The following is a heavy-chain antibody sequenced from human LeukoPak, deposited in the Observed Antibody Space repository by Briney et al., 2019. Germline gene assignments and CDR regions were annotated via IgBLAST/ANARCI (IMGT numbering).Heavy chain of an antibody. J-gene: IGHJ6*02. CDR2: ISSSSSYI. CDR3: ARDPGYYGMDV. V-gene: IGHV3-21*01. CDR1: GFTFSSYS. Sequence: GGSLRLSCEASGFTFSSYSMNWVRQAPGKGLEWVSSISSSSSYIYYADSVKGRFTISRDNAKNSLYLQMNSLRAEDTAVYYCARDPGYYGMDVWGQGTTVTVSS.